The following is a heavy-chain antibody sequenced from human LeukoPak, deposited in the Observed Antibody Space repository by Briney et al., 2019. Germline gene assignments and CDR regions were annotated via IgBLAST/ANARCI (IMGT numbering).Heavy chain of an antibody. J-gene: IGHJ6*02. Sequence: SETRSLTCAVHGGSSSGYYWSWIRQPPGRGRGWRGEINHMGITTYNTSLKSRVTITVDTSKNQFSLKPSSVTAADTAVYYCARGRRLGYCSGGSCYSYYYYGMDVWGQGTTVTVSS. CDR3: ARGRRLGYCSGGSCYSYYYYGMDV. CDR1: GGSSSGYY. CDR2: INHMGIT. V-gene: IGHV4-34*01. D-gene: IGHD2-15*01.